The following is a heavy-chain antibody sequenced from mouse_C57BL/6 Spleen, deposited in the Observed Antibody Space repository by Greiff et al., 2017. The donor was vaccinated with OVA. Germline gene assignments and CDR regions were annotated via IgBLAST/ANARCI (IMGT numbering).Heavy chain of an antibody. CDR1: GYTFTDYE. CDR3: TRASYYYGSSFFFDY. V-gene: IGHV1-15*01. CDR2: IDPETGGT. D-gene: IGHD1-1*01. J-gene: IGHJ2*01. Sequence: VQLVESGAELVRPGASVTLSCKASGYTFTDYEMHWVKQTPVHGLEWIGAIDPETGGTAYNQKFKGKAILTADKSSSTAYMELRSLTSEDSAVYYCTRASYYYGSSFFFDYWGQGTTLTVSS.